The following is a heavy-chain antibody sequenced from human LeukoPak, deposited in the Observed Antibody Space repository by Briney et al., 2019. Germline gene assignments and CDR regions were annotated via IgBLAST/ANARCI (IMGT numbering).Heavy chain of an antibody. CDR3: ARAPPYYYDSSGYFFDY. CDR1: GYTFTSYY. CDR2: INPSGGST. D-gene: IGHD3-22*01. J-gene: IGHJ4*02. V-gene: IGHV1-46*01. Sequence: ASVKVSCKASGYTFTSYYMHWVRQAPGQGLEWMGIINPSGGSTSYAQKFQGRVTMTRDTSTSTVYMELSSLRSEDTAVYYCARAPPYYYDSSGYFFDYRGQGTLVTVSS.